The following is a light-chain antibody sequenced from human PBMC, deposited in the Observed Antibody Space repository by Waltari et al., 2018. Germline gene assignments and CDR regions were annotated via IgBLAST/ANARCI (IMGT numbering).Light chain of an antibody. CDR2: DVS. CDR1: QNVGSQ. Sequence: ELVLTQSPATLSVSPGERAALSCKASQNVGSQLGWYQQRPGQAPRLLIDDVSNRASGVPARFSGSGSGTDFTLTISSLEPEDVAVYYCQQRDSWPPTFGGGTKVEIK. V-gene: IGKV3-11*01. J-gene: IGKJ4*01. CDR3: QQRDSWPPT.